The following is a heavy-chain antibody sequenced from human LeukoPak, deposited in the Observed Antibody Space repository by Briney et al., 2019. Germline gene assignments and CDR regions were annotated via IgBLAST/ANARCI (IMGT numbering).Heavy chain of an antibody. Sequence: PGGSLRLSCAASGFTFSDYYMSWIRQAPGKGLEWVSYISNSGNTIYYADSVKGRFTISRDNSKNTLYLQMNSLRAEDTAVYYCAKSPWNGKFRAYFDYWGQGTLVTVSS. CDR2: ISNSGNTI. CDR3: AKSPWNGKFRAYFDY. V-gene: IGHV3-11*04. J-gene: IGHJ4*02. D-gene: IGHD1-1*01. CDR1: GFTFSDYY.